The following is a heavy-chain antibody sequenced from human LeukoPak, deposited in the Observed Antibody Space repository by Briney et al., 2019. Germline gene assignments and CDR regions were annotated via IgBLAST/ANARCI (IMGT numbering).Heavy chain of an antibody. J-gene: IGHJ4*02. D-gene: IGHD3-22*01. Sequence: SETLSLTCTVSDGSISSGSYYWGWVRQPPGKGLEWIGSIYYSGTTYYNPSLKSRVTMSVDTSKNQFSLKVTSVTAADTALYYCVSQYDSSGYLVGFDYWGQGTLVTDSS. V-gene: IGHV4-39*01. CDR3: VSQYDSSGYLVGFDY. CDR1: DGSISSGSYY. CDR2: IYYSGTT.